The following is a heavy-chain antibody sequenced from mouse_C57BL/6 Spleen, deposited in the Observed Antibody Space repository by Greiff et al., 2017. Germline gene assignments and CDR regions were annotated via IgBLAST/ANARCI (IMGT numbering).Heavy chain of an antibody. Sequence: EVQRVESGEGLVKPGGSLKLSCAASGFTFSSYAMSWVRQTPEKSLEWVAYISTCGGYTFYADTVKGRFTISRDNARNTLYLQMSSVKSVDTAVYYCNRNPEGYFDFWGKGTTLTVSS. CDR1: GFTFSSYA. J-gene: IGHJ2*01. V-gene: IGHV5-9-1*02. CDR3: NRNPEGYFDF. CDR2: ISTCGGYT.